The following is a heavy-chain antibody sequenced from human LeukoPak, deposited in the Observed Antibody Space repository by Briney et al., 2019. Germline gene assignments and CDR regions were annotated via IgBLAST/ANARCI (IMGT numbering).Heavy chain of an antibody. J-gene: IGHJ1*01. V-gene: IGHV3-48*02. D-gene: IGHD6-19*01. CDR2: ISSSSSTI. CDR3: ARDGTVAVAGGSHEYFQH. CDR1: GFTFSSYS. Sequence: PGGSLRLSCAASGFTFSSYSMNWVRQAPGKGLEWVSYISSSSSTIYYADSVKGRFTLSRDNAKNSLYLQMNSLRDEDTAVYYCARDGTVAVAGGSHEYFQHWGQGTLVTVSS.